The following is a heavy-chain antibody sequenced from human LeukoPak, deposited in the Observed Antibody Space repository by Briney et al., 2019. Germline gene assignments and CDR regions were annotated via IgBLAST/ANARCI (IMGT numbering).Heavy chain of an antibody. CDR3: ARSRDSSGWFLDY. Sequence: PGGSLRLSCAASGFTFSSYWMSWVRQAPGKGLEWVANIKQDGSEKYYVDSVKGRFTISRDNAKNSLYLQMNSLRAEDTAVHYCARSRDSSGWFLDYWGQGTLVTVSS. J-gene: IGHJ4*02. D-gene: IGHD6-19*01. CDR2: IKQDGSEK. V-gene: IGHV3-7*01. CDR1: GFTFSSYW.